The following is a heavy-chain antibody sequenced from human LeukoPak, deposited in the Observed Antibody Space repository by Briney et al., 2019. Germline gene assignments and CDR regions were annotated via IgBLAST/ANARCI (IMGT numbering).Heavy chain of an antibody. D-gene: IGHD3-16*01. Sequence: PSETLSLTCAVYGGSFSGYYWSWIRQPPGKGLEWIGEINHSGSTNYNPSLKSRVTISVDTSKNQFSLKLSSVTAADTAVYYCARRDDYVWGSPFDYWGQGTLVTVSS. CDR3: ARRDDYVWGSPFDY. CDR2: INHSGST. CDR1: GGSFSGYY. J-gene: IGHJ4*02. V-gene: IGHV4-34*01.